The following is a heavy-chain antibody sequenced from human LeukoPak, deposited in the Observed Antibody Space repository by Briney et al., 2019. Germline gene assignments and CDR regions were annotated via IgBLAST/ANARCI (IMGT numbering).Heavy chain of an antibody. CDR3: AREGSGWPDSSGWYGGPFDY. CDR1: GFTFSSYG. D-gene: IGHD6-19*01. V-gene: IGHV3-30*03. Sequence: PGGSLRLSCAASGFTFSSYGMHWVRQAPGKGLEWVAVISYDGSNKYYADSVKGRFTISRDNAKNTLYLQMNSLRAEDTAVYYCAREGSGWPDSSGWYGGPFDYWGQGTLVTVSS. J-gene: IGHJ4*02. CDR2: ISYDGSNK.